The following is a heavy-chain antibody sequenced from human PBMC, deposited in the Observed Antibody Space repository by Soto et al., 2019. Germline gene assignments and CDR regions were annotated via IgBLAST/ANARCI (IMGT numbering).Heavy chain of an antibody. CDR2: IIPILGIA. J-gene: IGHJ2*01. D-gene: IGHD3-10*01. V-gene: IGHV1-69*02. CDR1: GGTFSSYT. CDR3: ARAPYPPGSGSLGYFDL. Sequence: QVQLVQSGAEVKKPGSSVKVSCKASGGTFSSYTISWVRQAPGQGLEWMGRIIPILGIANYAQKFQGRVKITADKSTSTAYMELSSLRSEDTAVYYCARAPYPPGSGSLGYFDLWGRGTLVTVSS.